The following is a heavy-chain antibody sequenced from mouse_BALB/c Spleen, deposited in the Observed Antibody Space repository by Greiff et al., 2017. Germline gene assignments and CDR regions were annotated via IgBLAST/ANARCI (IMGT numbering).Heavy chain of an antibody. CDR3: ARELRLPFAY. V-gene: IGHV1-18*01. J-gene: IGHJ3*01. CDR2: INPNNGGT. Sequence: VQLQQSGPELVKPGASVKIPCKASGYTFTDYNMYWVKQSHGKSLEWIGDINPNNGGTIYNQKFKGKATLTVDKSSSTAYMELRSLTSEDTAVYYCARELRLPFAYWGQGTLVTVSA. D-gene: IGHD1-2*01. CDR1: GYTFTDYN.